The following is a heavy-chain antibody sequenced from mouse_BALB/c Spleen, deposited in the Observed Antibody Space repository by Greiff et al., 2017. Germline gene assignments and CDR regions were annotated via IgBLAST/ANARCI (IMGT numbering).Heavy chain of an antibody. J-gene: IGHJ4*01. Sequence: EVQLQESGPGLVKPSQSLSLTCTVTGYSITSDYAWNWIRQFPGNKLEWMGYISYSGSTSYNPSLKSRISITRDTSKNQFFLQLNSVTTEDTATYYCARGYYATMDYWGQGTSVTVSS. V-gene: IGHV3-2*02. CDR1: GYSITSDYA. CDR3: ARGYYATMDY. CDR2: ISYSGST. D-gene: IGHD1-1*01.